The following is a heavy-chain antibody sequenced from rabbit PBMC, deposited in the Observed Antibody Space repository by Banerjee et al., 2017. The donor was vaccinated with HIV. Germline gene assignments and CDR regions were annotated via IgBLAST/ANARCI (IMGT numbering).Heavy chain of an antibody. CDR1: GFSFSSGYW. V-gene: IGHV1S40*01. CDR2: IYAGKGTA. CDR3: ARWESSTGDYFAL. D-gene: IGHD1-1*01. J-gene: IGHJ4*01. Sequence: QSLEESGGDLVKPGASLTLTCTASGFSFSSGYWICWVRQAPGKGLEWIGCIYAGKGTAYYASWAKGRFTISKASSTTVTLQMTSLTAADTATYFCARWESSTGDYFALRGPGTLVTVS.